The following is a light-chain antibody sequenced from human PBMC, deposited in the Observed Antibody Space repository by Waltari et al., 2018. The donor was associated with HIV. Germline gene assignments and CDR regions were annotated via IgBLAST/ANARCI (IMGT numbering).Light chain of an antibody. Sequence: TQSPSSLSASVGDRVTITCRASQSISSYLNWYQQKPGKAPKLLIYAASSLQSGVPSRFSGSGSGTDFTLTISSLQPEDFATYYCQQSYTTPRTFGQGTKVEIK. CDR3: QQSYTTPRT. V-gene: IGKV1-39*01. CDR1: QSISSY. J-gene: IGKJ1*01. CDR2: AAS.